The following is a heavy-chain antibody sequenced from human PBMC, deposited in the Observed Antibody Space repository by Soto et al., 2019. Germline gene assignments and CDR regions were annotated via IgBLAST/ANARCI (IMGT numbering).Heavy chain of an antibody. Sequence: PSETLSLTCTVSGGSISSGGYYWSWIRQHPEKGLEWIGYIYYSGSTYYNPSLKSRVTISVDTSKNQFSLKLSSVTAADTAVYYCARDGRYGMDVWGQGTTVTVSS. J-gene: IGHJ6*02. CDR2: IYYSGST. V-gene: IGHV4-31*03. CDR1: GGSISSGGYY. CDR3: ARDGRYGMDV.